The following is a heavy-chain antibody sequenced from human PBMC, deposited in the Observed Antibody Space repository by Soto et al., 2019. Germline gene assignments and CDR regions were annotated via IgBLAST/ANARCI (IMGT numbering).Heavy chain of an antibody. CDR2: IQSDGSIT. J-gene: IGHJ4*02. CDR3: ARDLDHFDY. Sequence: GGSLTLSSAAPGVNFVSHWRHWVRQAPGKGLMWVSRIQSDGSITTYADSVKGRFTISRDNAKNTLFLQMSSLRAEDTAVYYCARDLDHFDYWGRGILVTVSS. D-gene: IGHD1-1*01. CDR1: GVNFVSHW. V-gene: IGHV3-74*03.